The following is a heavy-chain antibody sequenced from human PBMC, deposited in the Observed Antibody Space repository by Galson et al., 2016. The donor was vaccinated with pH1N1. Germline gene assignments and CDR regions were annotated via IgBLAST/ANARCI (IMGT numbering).Heavy chain of an antibody. D-gene: IGHD5-18*01. Sequence: SETLSLTCTVSGGSMTNYYYNWIRQPPGKGLEWIGYIYYSGDTTFNPSLESRVTMSVDTSKNQFSLRLSSVTAAETAVYFCARETDTALVTAFDYWGQGMLVTVSS. V-gene: IGHV4-59*01. CDR1: GGSMTNYY. J-gene: IGHJ4*02. CDR3: ARETDTALVTAFDY. CDR2: IYYSGDT.